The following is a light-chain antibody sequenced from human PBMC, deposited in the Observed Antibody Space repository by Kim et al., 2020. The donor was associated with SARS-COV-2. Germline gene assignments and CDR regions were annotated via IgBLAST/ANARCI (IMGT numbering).Light chain of an antibody. CDR3: QQRTSWPTVT. CDR2: DAS. V-gene: IGKV3-11*01. J-gene: IGKJ4*01. CDR1: QGISSY. Sequence: EIVLTQSPATLSLSPGERATLSCRASQGISSYLAWYQQKPGQAPRLLIYDASNRATGIPARFSGSGSGTDFTLTIGSLEPEDFAVYYCQQRTSWPTVTFGGGTKVDIK.